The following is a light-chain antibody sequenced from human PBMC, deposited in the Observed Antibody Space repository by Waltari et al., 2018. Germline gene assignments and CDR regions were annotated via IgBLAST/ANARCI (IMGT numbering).Light chain of an antibody. V-gene: IGKV1-6*01. CDR2: SAS. CDR3: LQDYNHPWT. Sequence: AIQMTQSPSSLSASVGDRVTITCRASQGIRNDLGWYQQRPGKAPKLLIYSASHLQSGVPPRCSGSGSGTDFTLTIDSLQPEDFATYYCLQDYNHPWTFGQGTKVEI. J-gene: IGKJ1*01. CDR1: QGIRND.